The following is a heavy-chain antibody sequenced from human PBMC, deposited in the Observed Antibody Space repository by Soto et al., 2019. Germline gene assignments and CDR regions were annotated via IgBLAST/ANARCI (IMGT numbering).Heavy chain of an antibody. CDR3: ARELAYDSSGYQGWFDP. CDR2: ISSSSSYI. Sequence: PGGSLRLSCAASGFTFSSYSMNWVRQAPGKGLEWVSSISSSSSYIYYADSVKVRFTISRDNAKNSLYLQMNSLRAEDTAVYYCARELAYDSSGYQGWFDPWGQGTQVTVSS. V-gene: IGHV3-21*01. D-gene: IGHD3-22*01. CDR1: GFTFSSYS. J-gene: IGHJ5*02.